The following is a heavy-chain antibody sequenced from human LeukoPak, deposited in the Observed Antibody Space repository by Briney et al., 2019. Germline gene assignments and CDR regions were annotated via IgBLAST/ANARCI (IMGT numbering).Heavy chain of an antibody. D-gene: IGHD4-17*01. J-gene: IGHJ4*02. CDR1: GGSISSGGYY. CDR3: ARYGPPFDS. CDR2: IFYSGTT. V-gene: IGHV4-31*03. Sequence: PSETLSLTCTVSGGSISSGGYYWSWLRQHPGKGLEFIGYIFYSGTTYYNPSLKCRVSISLDTSLNQFSLKVISVTAADTAVYYCARYGPPFDSWGQGTLVTVSS.